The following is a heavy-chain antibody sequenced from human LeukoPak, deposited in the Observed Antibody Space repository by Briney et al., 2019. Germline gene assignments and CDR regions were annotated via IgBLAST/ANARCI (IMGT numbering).Heavy chain of an antibody. CDR2: ISGSGGST. CDR1: GFTFSSYA. V-gene: IGHV3-23*01. D-gene: IGHD5-24*01. CDR3: AKPGFRRPMDYDY. Sequence: PGGSLRLSCAASGFTFSSYAMSWVRQAPGKGLEWVSAISGSGGSTYYADSVKGRFTISRDNSKNTLYLQMNSLRTEDTAVYYSAKPGFRRPMDYDYWGQGTLVTVSS. J-gene: IGHJ4*02.